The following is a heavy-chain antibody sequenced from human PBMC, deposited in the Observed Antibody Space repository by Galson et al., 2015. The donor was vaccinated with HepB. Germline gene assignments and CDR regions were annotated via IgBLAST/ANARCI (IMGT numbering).Heavy chain of an antibody. CDR2: ISSSSSYT. D-gene: IGHD2-15*01. CDR1: GFTFSDYY. V-gene: IGHV3-11*05. Sequence: SLRLSCAASGFTFSDYYMSWIRQAPGKGLEWVSYISSSSSYTNYADSVKGRFTISRDNAKNSLYLQMNSLRAEDTAVYYCARDLRETAGYCSGGSCYYWYFDLWGRGTLVTVSS. CDR3: ARDLRETAGYCSGGSCYYWYFDL. J-gene: IGHJ2*01.